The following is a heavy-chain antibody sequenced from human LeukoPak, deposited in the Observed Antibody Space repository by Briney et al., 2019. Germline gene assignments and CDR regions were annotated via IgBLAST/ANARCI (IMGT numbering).Heavy chain of an antibody. CDR1: GFTFSSYW. J-gene: IGHJ4*02. V-gene: IGHV3-7*05. D-gene: IGHD4-11*01. Sequence: GGSLRLSCAASGFTFSSYWMSWVRQAPGKGLEWVANIKQDGSEKYYVDSVKGRFTISRDNTKSSLYLQMNSLRAKDTAVYYCARDRSVMYFDYWGQGTLVTVSS. CDR2: IKQDGSEK. CDR3: ARDRSVMYFDY.